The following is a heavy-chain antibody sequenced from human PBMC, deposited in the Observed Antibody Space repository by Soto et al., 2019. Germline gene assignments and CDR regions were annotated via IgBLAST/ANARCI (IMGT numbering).Heavy chain of an antibody. CDR3: AHMGVAGTLYYFDY. J-gene: IGHJ4*02. V-gene: IGHV2-5*02. Sequence: QITLRESGPALVKPTQTLTLTCSFSGFSLTTSGVGVGWIRQPPGKALEWLALVYWDDDEHYSPSLRSRLTITKDTSKNPVVLTMTNMGPVDTATYYCAHMGVAGTLYYFDYWGQGTLVTVSS. CDR2: VYWDDDE. D-gene: IGHD6-19*01. CDR1: GFSLTTSGVG.